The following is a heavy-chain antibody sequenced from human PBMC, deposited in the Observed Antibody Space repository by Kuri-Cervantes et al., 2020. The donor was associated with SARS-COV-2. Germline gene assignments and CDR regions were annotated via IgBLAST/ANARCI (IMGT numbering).Heavy chain of an antibody. CDR3: AKEKGDSSGYRLLVYAFDI. V-gene: IGHV3-11*01. Sequence: LSLTCAASGFTFSDYYMSWIRQAPGKGLEWVSYISSSGSTIYYADSVKGRFTISRDNAKNSLYLQMNSLRAEDTAVYYCAKEKGDSSGYRLLVYAFDIWGQGTMVTVSS. D-gene: IGHD3-22*01. CDR1: GFTFSDYY. CDR2: ISSSGSTI. J-gene: IGHJ3*02.